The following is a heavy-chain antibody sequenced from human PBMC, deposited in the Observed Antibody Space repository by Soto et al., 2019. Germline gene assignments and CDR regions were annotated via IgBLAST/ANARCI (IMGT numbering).Heavy chain of an antibody. J-gene: IGHJ4*02. CDR2: ITTDKGKT. Sequence: QVQLVQSGPEVKKPGASVKVSCKTSGYTFTSYGITWVRQAPGQGLEWMGWITTDKGKTTYAQKFQGRVTMTTDTSTSTAYMELRILISDDAAVYYCATRSPAFDYWGQGTLVAVSS. V-gene: IGHV1-18*01. CDR3: ATRSPAFDY. CDR1: GYTFTSYG.